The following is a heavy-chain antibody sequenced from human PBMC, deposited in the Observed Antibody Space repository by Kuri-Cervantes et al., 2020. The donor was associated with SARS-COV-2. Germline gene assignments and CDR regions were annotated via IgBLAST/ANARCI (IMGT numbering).Heavy chain of an antibody. Sequence: GGSLRLSCVASGFTFSSYWMHWVRQASGKGLVWVSRINSDGSSTSYADSVKGRFTISRDNSKNTLYLQMNSLRAEDTAVYYCAKDPGWLGYWGQGTLVTVSS. CDR1: GFTFSSYW. D-gene: IGHD3-22*01. J-gene: IGHJ4*02. V-gene: IGHV3-74*01. CDR2: INSDGSST. CDR3: AKDPGWLGY.